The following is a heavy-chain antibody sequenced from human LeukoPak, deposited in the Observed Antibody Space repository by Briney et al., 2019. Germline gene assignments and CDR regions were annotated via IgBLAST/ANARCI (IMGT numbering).Heavy chain of an antibody. Sequence: PGGSLRLSCAASGFTVSSNYMTWVRQAPGKGLEWVSVIYSGGSTYYADSVKGRFTISRHTSKNTLYLQMNSLRAEDTAVYYCARLRAGSYGSWYFDLWGRGTLVTVSS. J-gene: IGHJ2*01. D-gene: IGHD5-18*01. CDR2: IYSGGST. CDR1: GFTVSSNY. CDR3: ARLRAGSYGSWYFDL. V-gene: IGHV3-53*04.